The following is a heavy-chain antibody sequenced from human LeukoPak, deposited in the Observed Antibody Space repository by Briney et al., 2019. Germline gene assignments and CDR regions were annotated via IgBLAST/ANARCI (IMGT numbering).Heavy chain of an antibody. J-gene: IGHJ4*02. CDR3: ARDPTNTSGRYAHFAS. CDR1: GYTFNHHG. D-gene: IGHD6-19*01. V-gene: IGHV1-18*01. Sequence: ASVKVSCRASGYTFNHHGITWVRQAPGQGLEWMGWISCYNGAAHYAQNLQGRVTMTTDTATSTAYMELRSLTSDDPAVYYCARDPTNTSGRYAHFASWGQGTLVTVSS. CDR2: ISCYNGAA.